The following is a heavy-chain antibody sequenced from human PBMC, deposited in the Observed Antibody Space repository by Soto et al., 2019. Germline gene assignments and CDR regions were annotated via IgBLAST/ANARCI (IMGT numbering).Heavy chain of an antibody. CDR2: ISGSGGNT. V-gene: IGHV3-23*01. CDR3: AKERLGGGADY. D-gene: IGHD3-16*01. J-gene: IGHJ4*02. Sequence: EVQLLESGGGLVQPGGSLRLSCAASGFTFSNYAMSWVRQAPGKGLEWVSTISGSGGNTYYPDSVKGRFTISRDNSKNTVYLKRNSLRAEDTAVYYCAKERLGGGADYWGQGALVTVTS. CDR1: GFTFSNYA.